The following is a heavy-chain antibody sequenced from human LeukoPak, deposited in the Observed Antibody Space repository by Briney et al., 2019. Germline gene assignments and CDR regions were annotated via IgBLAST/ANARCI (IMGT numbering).Heavy chain of an antibody. V-gene: IGHV3-21*01. Sequence: PGGSLRLSCAASGFTLSSYSMNWVRQAPGKGLEWVSSISSSSSYIYYADSVKGRFTISRDNAKNSLYLQMNSLRAEDTAVYYCARAPSPPLGGDYWGQGTLVTVSS. CDR2: ISSSSSYI. CDR3: ARAPSPPLGGDY. CDR1: GFTLSSYS. D-gene: IGHD6-6*01. J-gene: IGHJ4*02.